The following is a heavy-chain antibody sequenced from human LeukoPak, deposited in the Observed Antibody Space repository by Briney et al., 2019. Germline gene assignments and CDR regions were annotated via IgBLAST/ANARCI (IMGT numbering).Heavy chain of an antibody. CDR1: GFTFRTYW. CDR2: ISSSSSTI. V-gene: IGHV3-48*02. Sequence: GGSLRLSCAASGFTFRTYWMNWVRQAPGKGLEWVSYISSSSSTIYYADSVKGRFTISRDNAKNSLYLQMNSLRDEDTAVYYCARESNMVLDAFDIWGQGTMVTVSS. J-gene: IGHJ3*02. D-gene: IGHD2-8*02. CDR3: ARESNMVLDAFDI.